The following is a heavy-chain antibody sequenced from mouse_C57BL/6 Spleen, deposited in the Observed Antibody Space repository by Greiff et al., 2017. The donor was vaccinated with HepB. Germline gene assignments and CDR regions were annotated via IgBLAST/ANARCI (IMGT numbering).Heavy chain of an antibody. J-gene: IGHJ4*01. D-gene: IGHD2-4*01. CDR1: GYTFTSYW. CDR2: IDPSDSET. V-gene: IGHV1-52*01. Sequence: QVQLQQPGAELVRPGSSVKLSCKASGYTFTSYWMHWVKQRPIQGLEWIGNIDPSDSETHYNQKFKDKATLTVDKSSSTAYMQLSSLTSEDSAVYYCAREGESTMITTEGHYYAMDYWGQGTSVTVSS. CDR3: AREGESTMITTEGHYYAMDY.